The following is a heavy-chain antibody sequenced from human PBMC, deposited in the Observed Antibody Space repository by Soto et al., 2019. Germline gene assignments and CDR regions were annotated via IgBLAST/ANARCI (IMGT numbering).Heavy chain of an antibody. V-gene: IGHV3-23*01. CDR1: GFTFSSYA. Sequence: GGSLRLSCAASGFTFSSYAMSWVRQAPGKGLEWVSATSGSGGSTYYADSVKGRFTISRDNSKNTLYLQMNSLRAEDTAVYYCVKDHPYYYGSGPGAFDIWGQGTMVTVSS. CDR2: TSGSGGST. CDR3: VKDHPYYYGSGPGAFDI. D-gene: IGHD3-10*01. J-gene: IGHJ3*02.